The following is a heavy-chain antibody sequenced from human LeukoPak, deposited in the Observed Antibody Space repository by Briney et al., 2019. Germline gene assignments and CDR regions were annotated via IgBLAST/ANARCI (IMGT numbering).Heavy chain of an antibody. CDR3: ARGDDYGPLPFDY. D-gene: IGHD4-17*01. J-gene: IGHJ4*02. Sequence: PSETLSLTCTVSGGSISSYYWSWIRQPPGKGLEWIGYIYYSGSTNYNPSPKSRVTISVDTSKNQFSLKLSSVTAADTAVYYCARGDDYGPLPFDYWGQGTLVTVSS. CDR1: GGSISSYY. V-gene: IGHV4-59*01. CDR2: IYYSGST.